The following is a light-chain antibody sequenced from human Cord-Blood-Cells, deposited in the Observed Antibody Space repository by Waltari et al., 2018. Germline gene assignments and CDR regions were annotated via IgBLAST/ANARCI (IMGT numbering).Light chain of an antibody. CDR2: EVS. V-gene: IGLV2-23*02. J-gene: IGLJ3*02. CDR3: CSYAGSSTWV. CDR1: SSDVGSSNL. Sequence: QSALTQPASVSGSPGQSITISCTGPSSDVGSSNLFSWYQQHPGKAPKLMIYEVSKRPSGVSNRFSGSKSGNTASLTISGLQAEDEADYYCCSYAGSSTWVFGGGTKLTVL.